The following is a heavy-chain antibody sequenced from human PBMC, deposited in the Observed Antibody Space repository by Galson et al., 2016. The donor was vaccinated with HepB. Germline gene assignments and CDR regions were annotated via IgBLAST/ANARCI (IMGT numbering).Heavy chain of an antibody. CDR3: ARAGVRFLARLSNEFDY. Sequence: SETLSLTCAVSGGSFSGYYWAWIRQTPGGGLEWIGETDYSGNTDYNPSLKSRISISIDTSKNQFSLKMDSVTAADSGAYYCARAGVRFLARLSNEFDYWGQGIVVSVST. CDR1: GGSFSGYY. V-gene: IGHV4-34*01. D-gene: IGHD3-3*01. J-gene: IGHJ4*02. CDR2: TDYSGNT.